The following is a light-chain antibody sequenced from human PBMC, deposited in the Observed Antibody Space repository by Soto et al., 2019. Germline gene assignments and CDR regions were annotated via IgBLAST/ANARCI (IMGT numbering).Light chain of an antibody. CDR2: EVT. CDR1: SSDVGGYNY. V-gene: IGLV2-14*01. CDR3: TSYTSDSTLV. Sequence: QSALTQPASVSGSPGQSITISCTGTSSDVGGYNYVSWHQHHPGKVPKLMIYEVTNRPSGVSNRFSGSKSGNTASLTISGLQAEDEADYYCTSYTSDSTLVFGGGTKLTVL. J-gene: IGLJ3*02.